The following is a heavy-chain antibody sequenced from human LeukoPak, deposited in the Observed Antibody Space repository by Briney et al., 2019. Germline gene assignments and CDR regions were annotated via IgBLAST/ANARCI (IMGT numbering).Heavy chain of an antibody. CDR2: IYLSGST. Sequence: PSGTLSLTCSVSGVSINNYYWSWIRQPPGKGLEWIGYIYLSGSTNYNPSLKSRVTISVDTSKNQFSLTLKSVTAADTAVYYCARHIHYYDYWGQGTLVTVSS. V-gene: IGHV4-59*08. CDR1: GVSINNYY. CDR3: ARHIHYYDY. J-gene: IGHJ4*02.